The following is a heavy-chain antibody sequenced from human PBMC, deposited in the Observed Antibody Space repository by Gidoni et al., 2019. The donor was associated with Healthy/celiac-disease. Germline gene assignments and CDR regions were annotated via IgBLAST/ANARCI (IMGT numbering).Heavy chain of an antibody. CDR2: ISAYNGNT. Sequence: QVQLVQSGAEVKKPGASVKVSCKASGYTFTSYGISWVRQAPGQGLEWMGWISAYNGNTNYAQKLQGRVTMTTDTSTSTAYMELRSLRSDDTAVYYCARDPQSNPQLELPRPLDYWGQGTLVTVSS. D-gene: IGHD1-7*01. V-gene: IGHV1-18*04. CDR1: GYTFTSYG. J-gene: IGHJ4*02. CDR3: ARDPQSNPQLELPRPLDY.